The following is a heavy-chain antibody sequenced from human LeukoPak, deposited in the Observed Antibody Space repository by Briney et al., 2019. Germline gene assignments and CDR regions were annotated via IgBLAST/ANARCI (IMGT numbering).Heavy chain of an antibody. CDR2: IYTSGST. CDR3: ATERGSFTRKYFQH. Sequence: ASETLSLTCTVSGCSISSGSYYWSWIRQPAGKGLEWIGRIYTSGSTNHNPSLKSRVTISVDTSKNQFSLKLSSVTAADTAVYYCATERGSFTRKYFQHWGQGTLVTVSS. CDR1: GCSISSGSYY. J-gene: IGHJ1*01. D-gene: IGHD1-26*01. V-gene: IGHV4-61*02.